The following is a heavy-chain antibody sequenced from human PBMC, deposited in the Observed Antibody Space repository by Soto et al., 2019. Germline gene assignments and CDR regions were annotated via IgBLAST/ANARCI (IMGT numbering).Heavy chain of an antibody. Sequence: SETLSLTCTVSGGSISSSSYYWGWIRQPPGKGLEWIGSIYYSGSTYYNPSLKSRVTISVDTSKNQFSLKLSSVTAADTAVYYCASYYYYGMDVWGQGTTVTVSS. CDR3: ASYYYYGMDV. CDR1: GGSISSSSYY. V-gene: IGHV4-39*01. J-gene: IGHJ6*02. CDR2: IYYSGST.